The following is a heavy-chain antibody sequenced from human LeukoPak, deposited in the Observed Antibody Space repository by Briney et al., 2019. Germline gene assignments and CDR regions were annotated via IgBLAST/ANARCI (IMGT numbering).Heavy chain of an antibody. CDR3: AGGRSCGGNCYLDN. V-gene: IGHV3-23*01. J-gene: IGHJ4*02. CDR2: ISVSGNT. CDR1: GFTLSSYA. Sequence: GGSLRLSCAASGFTLSSYAMSWVRQGPGKGLEWVSAISVSGNTYHADSVKGRFTISRDNSKNTLYLLMNSLRADDTAVYYCAGGRSCGGNCYLDNWGQGTLVTVSS. D-gene: IGHD2-21*02.